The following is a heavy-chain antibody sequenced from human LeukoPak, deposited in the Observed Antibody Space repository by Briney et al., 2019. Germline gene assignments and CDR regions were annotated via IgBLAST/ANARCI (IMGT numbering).Heavy chain of an antibody. CDR2: IYYSGST. V-gene: IGHV4-59*08. CDR1: GGSISSYY. D-gene: IGHD4-17*01. CDR3: ARHDYGDPFAY. J-gene: IGHJ4*02. Sequence: SETLSLTCTVSGGSISSYYWSWIRQPPGKGLEWIGYIYYSGSTNYNPSLKSRVTISVDTSKNQFSLKLSSVTAADPAVYYCARHDYGDPFAYWGQGTLVTVSS.